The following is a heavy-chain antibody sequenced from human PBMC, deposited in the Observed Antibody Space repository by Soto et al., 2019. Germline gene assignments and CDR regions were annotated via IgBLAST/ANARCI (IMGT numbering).Heavy chain of an antibody. V-gene: IGHV3-23*01. D-gene: IGHD5-18*01. CDR1: GLTFSNFA. CDR2: IIGSGDTT. CDR3: AKHGGYSFGPGDYYGMDV. Sequence: GGSLRLSCAASGLTFSNFAMNWVRQAPGKGLEWVSGIIGSGDTTYYADSVKGRFTISRDKSKTTLYLQMNSLRAEDTATYYCAKHGGYSFGPGDYYGMDVWGQGTTVTVSS. J-gene: IGHJ6*02.